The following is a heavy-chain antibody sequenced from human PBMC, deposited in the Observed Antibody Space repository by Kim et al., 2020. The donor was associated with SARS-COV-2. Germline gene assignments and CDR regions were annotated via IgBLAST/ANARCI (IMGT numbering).Heavy chain of an antibody. J-gene: IGHJ6*02. V-gene: IGHV3-13*01. CDR3: VRAYGDYSGMDV. D-gene: IGHD4-17*01. CDR2: IGITGDT. Sequence: GGSLRLSCAASGFSFGSSDMHWVRQATGKSLEWVSVIGITGDTYYSDSVKGRFTVSRENAAKSVYLQMNSLRAVDTAVYYCVRAYGDYSGMDVWGQGTTVSVSS. CDR1: GFSFGSSD.